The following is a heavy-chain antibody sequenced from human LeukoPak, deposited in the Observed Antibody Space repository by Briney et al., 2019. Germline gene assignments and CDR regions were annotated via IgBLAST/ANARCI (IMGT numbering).Heavy chain of an antibody. Sequence: GGSLRLSCAASGFTFSSYAMSWVRQAPGKGLEWVSGISGSGGGTYYADSVKGRLTVSRDNAKNSLYLQMNSLRAEDTAVYYCARDEDDYGSAFDIWGQGTMVTVSS. V-gene: IGHV3-23*01. D-gene: IGHD4-17*01. CDR1: GFTFSSYA. J-gene: IGHJ3*02. CDR2: ISGSGGGT. CDR3: ARDEDDYGSAFDI.